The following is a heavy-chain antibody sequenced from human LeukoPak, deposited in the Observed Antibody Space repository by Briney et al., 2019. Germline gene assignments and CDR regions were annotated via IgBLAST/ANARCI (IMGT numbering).Heavy chain of an antibody. CDR3: ARDNTVTTLGWPYYYYGMDV. CDR2: IYYSGST. J-gene: IGHJ6*02. V-gene: IGHV4-59*01. Sequence: SETLSLTCTVSGGSISSYYWSWIRQPPGKGLEWIGYIYYSGSTNYNPSLKSRGTISVDTSKNQFSLKLSSVTAADTAVYYCARDNTVTTLGWPYYYYGMDVWGQGTTVTVSS. CDR1: GGSISSYY. D-gene: IGHD4-17*01.